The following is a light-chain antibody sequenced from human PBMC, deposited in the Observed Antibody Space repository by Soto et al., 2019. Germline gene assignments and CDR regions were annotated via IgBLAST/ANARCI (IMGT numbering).Light chain of an antibody. CDR3: QQRSNWPLT. V-gene: IGKV3-11*01. CDR1: QSVTNF. CDR2: DAS. J-gene: IGKJ4*01. Sequence: EIVLTQSPATLSLSPGERATISCRASQSVTNFLAWYQQKLGQAPRLLIYDASKRATGIPGRFSGSGSGTDFTLTIANLEPEDFAVYYGQQRSNWPLTFGGGTKVEIK.